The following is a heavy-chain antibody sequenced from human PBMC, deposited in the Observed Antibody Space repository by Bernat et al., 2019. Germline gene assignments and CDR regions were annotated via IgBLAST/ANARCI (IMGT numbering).Heavy chain of an antibody. Sequence: QVQLVESGGGVVQPGRSLRLSCAASGFTFSSYGMHWVRQAPGKGLEWVAVIWYDGSNKYYADSVKGRFTISRDNSKNTLYLQMNSLRAEDTAVYYCARGSIAAAGTIPYWGQGTLVTVSS. J-gene: IGHJ4*02. CDR1: GFTFSSYG. CDR2: IWYDGSNK. D-gene: IGHD6-13*01. V-gene: IGHV3-33*01. CDR3: ARGSIAAAGTIPY.